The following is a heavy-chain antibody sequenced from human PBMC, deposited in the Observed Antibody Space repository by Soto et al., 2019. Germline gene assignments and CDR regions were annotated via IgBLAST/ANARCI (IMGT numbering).Heavy chain of an antibody. CDR1: GFTFNTFA. V-gene: IGHV3-23*01. Sequence: EVQLLESGGALVQPGGSLRLACAASGFTFNTFAMSWVRQAPGKGLEWVSGITASGSFTYYAASVKGRFTISRDNRKNTLSLQIDSLTGEDTASYYCVKDSSRWYYFDYWGPGTLVTVSS. D-gene: IGHD6-13*01. CDR3: VKDSSRWYYFDY. CDR2: ITASGSFT. J-gene: IGHJ4*02.